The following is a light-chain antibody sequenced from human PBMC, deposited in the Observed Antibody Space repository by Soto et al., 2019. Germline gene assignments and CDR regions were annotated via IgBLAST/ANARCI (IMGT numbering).Light chain of an antibody. J-gene: IGKJ1*01. V-gene: IGKV3-20*01. CDR1: QSVSSSY. CDR2: GAS. CDR3: QQYGSSRWT. Sequence: EIVLTHSPGTLSLSPWERATLSCRASQSVSSSYLAWYQQKPVQAPRLLIYGASSRATGIPDRFSGSGSGTDFTLTISRLEPEDFAVFYCQQYGSSRWTFGQGTKVDIK.